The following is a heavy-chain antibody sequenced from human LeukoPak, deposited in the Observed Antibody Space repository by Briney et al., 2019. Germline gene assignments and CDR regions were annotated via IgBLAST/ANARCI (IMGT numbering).Heavy chain of an antibody. Sequence: SETLSLTCTVSGGSISSYYWSWIRQPPGKGLEWIGYIYHSGSTYYNPSLKSRVTISVDRSKNQFSLKLSSVTAADTAVYYCAREYCSSTSCSSYYFDYWGQGTLVTVSS. CDR1: GGSISSYY. J-gene: IGHJ4*02. CDR2: IYHSGST. D-gene: IGHD2-2*01. CDR3: AREYCSSTSCSSYYFDY. V-gene: IGHV4-59*12.